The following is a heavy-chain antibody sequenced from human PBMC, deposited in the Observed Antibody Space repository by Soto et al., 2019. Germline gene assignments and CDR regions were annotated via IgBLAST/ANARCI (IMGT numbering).Heavy chain of an antibody. D-gene: IGHD3-22*01. Sequence: SGGSLRLSCAASGFTFSDHYMDWVRQAPGKGLEWVSRIKNKDRAYTREYAASVEGRFTISRDDSKNSVYLQMNSLKTEDTAMYYYARARSGYPIDLWGQGTLVTVSS. CDR2: IKNKDRAYTR. J-gene: IGHJ5*02. CDR3: ARARSGYPIDL. CDR1: GFTFSDHY. V-gene: IGHV3-72*01.